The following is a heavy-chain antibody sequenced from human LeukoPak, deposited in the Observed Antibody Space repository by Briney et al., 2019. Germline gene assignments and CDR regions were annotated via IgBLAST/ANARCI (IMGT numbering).Heavy chain of an antibody. V-gene: IGHV3-30-3*01. Sequence: PGRSLRLSCAASGFTFSSYAMHWVRQAPGKGLEWVAVISYDGSNKYYADSVKGRFTISRDNAKNSLSLHMNNLRVDDTAVYHCASGGHVDFWGPGTLVTVSS. CDR1: GFTFSSYA. J-gene: IGHJ4*02. CDR3: ASGGHVDF. CDR2: ISYDGSNK.